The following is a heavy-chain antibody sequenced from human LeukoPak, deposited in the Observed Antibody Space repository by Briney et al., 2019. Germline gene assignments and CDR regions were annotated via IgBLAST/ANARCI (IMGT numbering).Heavy chain of an antibody. CDR3: TSYRAEYFPP. CDR2: ISSSGSYI. V-gene: IGHV3-21*01. CDR1: GFTFSTYS. Sequence: GGSLRLSCAASGFTFSTYSMNWVRQAPGKGLEWVSSISSSGSYIYYADSVKGRFTISRDNAKNSLYLQMNSLRAEDTAVYYCTSYRAEYFPPWGQGTLVTVFS. J-gene: IGHJ1*01.